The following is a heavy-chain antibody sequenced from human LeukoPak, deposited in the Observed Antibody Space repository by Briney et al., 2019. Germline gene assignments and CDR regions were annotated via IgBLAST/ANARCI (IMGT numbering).Heavy chain of an antibody. Sequence: GGSLRLSCAASGFTFSSYGMHWVRQAPGKGLEWVAVIWYDGSNKYYADSVKGRFTISRDNSKNSLYLQMNSLRAEDTAVYYCARDSYGANYYYYYGMDVWGQGTTVTVSS. J-gene: IGHJ6*02. CDR2: IWYDGSNK. D-gene: IGHD2-8*01. CDR3: ARDSYGANYYYYYGMDV. CDR1: GFTFSSYG. V-gene: IGHV3-33*01.